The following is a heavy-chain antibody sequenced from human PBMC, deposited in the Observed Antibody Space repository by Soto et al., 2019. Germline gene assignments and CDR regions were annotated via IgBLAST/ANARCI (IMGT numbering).Heavy chain of an antibody. J-gene: IGHJ4*02. CDR2: IIPIFGTA. D-gene: IGHD3-9*01. V-gene: IGHV1-69*01. CDR1: GGTFSSYA. CDR3: AITSYYDILTGQGQFDY. Sequence: QVQLVQSGAEVKKPGSSVKVSCKASGGTFSSYAISWVRQAPGQGLEWMGGIIPIFGTANYAQKFQGRVTITADESTSTAYMELSSLRSEGTAVYYCAITSYYDILTGQGQFDYWGQGTLVTVSS.